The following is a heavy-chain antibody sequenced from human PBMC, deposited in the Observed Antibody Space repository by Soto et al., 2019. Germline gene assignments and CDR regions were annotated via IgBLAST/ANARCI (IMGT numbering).Heavy chain of an antibody. Sequence: WGSLRVSCVSSGFTFNRYGIHWVRQAPGKGLEWVALISDDGSDKDYADSVKGRFTISRDNSKNTLYLQMNSLRPEDTAVYYCAKTLRFLELALDYYYGMDVWGQGTTVTVSS. CDR2: ISDDGSDK. V-gene: IGHV3-30*18. CDR1: GFTFNRYG. J-gene: IGHJ6*02. CDR3: AKTLRFLELALDYYYGMDV. D-gene: IGHD3-3*01.